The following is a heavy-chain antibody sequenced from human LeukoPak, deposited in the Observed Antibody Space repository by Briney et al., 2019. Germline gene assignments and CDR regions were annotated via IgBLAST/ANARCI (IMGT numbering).Heavy chain of an antibody. J-gene: IGHJ4*02. CDR2: IYYSGST. CDR1: GGSISSSSYY. V-gene: IGHV4-39*01. D-gene: IGHD1-26*01. Sequence: SETLSLTCTVSGGSISSSSYYWGWIRQPPGKGLEWIGSIYYSGSTYYNPSLKSRVTISVDTSKNQFSLKLSSVTAADTAVYYCARPYSVDLYYFDYWGQGTLVTVSS. CDR3: ARPYSVDLYYFDY.